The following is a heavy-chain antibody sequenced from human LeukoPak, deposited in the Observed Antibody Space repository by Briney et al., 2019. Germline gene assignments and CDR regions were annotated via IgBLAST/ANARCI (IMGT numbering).Heavy chain of an antibody. D-gene: IGHD5-24*01. CDR1: GFTFSDYW. Sequence: GGSLXLSXAAPGFTFSDYWXXXXXQAPGKGLEWVAXXKXXGSRKYXXDSVXGRXXXXXDNAKNSQYLQMNSLRVEDTAVYYCARMGRLDYWGQGTLVTVSS. J-gene: IGHJ4*02. CDR2: XKXXGSRK. V-gene: IGHV3-7*01. CDR3: ARMGRLDY.